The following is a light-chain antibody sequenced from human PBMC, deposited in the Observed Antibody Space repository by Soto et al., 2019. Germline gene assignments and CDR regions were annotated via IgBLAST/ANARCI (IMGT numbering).Light chain of an antibody. CDR2: EGS. CDR1: SSDVGSYNL. V-gene: IGLV2-23*01. Sequence: QSALTQPASVSGSPGQSITISCTGTSSDVGSYNLVSWYQQHPDKAPKLMIYEGSKRPSGVSNRFSGSKSGNTASLTISWLQAEDEADYYCCSYAGSVVFGGGTKLTVL. CDR3: CSYAGSVV. J-gene: IGLJ2*01.